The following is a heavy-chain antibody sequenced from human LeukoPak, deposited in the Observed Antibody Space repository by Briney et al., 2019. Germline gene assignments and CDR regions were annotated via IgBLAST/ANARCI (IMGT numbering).Heavy chain of an antibody. Sequence: GGSLRLSCAAPGFTFSNTWMNWVRQAPGKGLEWVGRIKSEIDGGVTDYAAPVQGRFTISRDDSQATLYLQMNSLKTEDTAVYYCTTGGSVIVAGTRAFDIWGQGTMVTVSS. CDR2: IKSEIDGGVT. J-gene: IGHJ3*02. CDR1: GFTFSNTW. V-gene: IGHV3-15*07. D-gene: IGHD5-12*01. CDR3: TTGGSVIVAGTRAFDI.